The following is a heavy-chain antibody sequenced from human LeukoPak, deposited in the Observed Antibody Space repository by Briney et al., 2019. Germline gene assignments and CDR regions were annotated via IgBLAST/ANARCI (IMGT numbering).Heavy chain of an antibody. D-gene: IGHD6-19*01. CDR2: ISGDGGST. J-gene: IGHJ4*02. CDR3: ARESESSGWYDY. V-gene: IGHV3-43*02. CDR1: GFMFHDYA. Sequence: GGSLRLSCAALGFMFHDYAIHWVRQAPGKGLEWVSLISGDGGSTFYADSVKGRFTISRDNSKNSLYLLMNSLRSDDTALYYCARESESSGWYDYWGQGTLVTVSS.